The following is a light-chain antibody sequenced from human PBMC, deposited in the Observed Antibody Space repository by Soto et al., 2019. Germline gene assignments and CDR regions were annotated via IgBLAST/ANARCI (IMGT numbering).Light chain of an antibody. V-gene: IGKV3-11*01. CDR2: DAS. Sequence: EIVLTQSPATLSLSPGERATLSCRASQSVSSYLAWYQQKPGQAPRLLIYDASNRAPGIPARFSGSGSGTDVSLTISSLVPEDFAVYYCHQRNSWPLTFGGGTKVEIK. CDR1: QSVSSY. CDR3: HQRNSWPLT. J-gene: IGKJ4*01.